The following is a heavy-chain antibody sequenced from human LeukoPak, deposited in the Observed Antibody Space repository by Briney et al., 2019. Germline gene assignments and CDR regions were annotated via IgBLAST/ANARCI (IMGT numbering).Heavy chain of an antibody. Sequence: GGSLRLSCAASGFTFSSYSMSWVRQAPGKGLEWVSSISSSSSYIYYADSVKGRFTISRDNAKNSLYLQMNSLRAEDMAVYYCARGRDGYNGDAFDIWGQGTMVTVSS. CDR2: ISSSSSYI. J-gene: IGHJ3*02. D-gene: IGHD5-24*01. CDR1: GFTFSSYS. CDR3: ARGRDGYNGDAFDI. V-gene: IGHV3-21*01.